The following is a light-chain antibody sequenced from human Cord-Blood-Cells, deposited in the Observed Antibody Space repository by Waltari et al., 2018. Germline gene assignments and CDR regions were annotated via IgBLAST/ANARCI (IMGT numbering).Light chain of an antibody. CDR3: QQYYSYPT. Sequence: AIRITQSPSPLSASTGDRVTITCRASQGISSYLAWYQQKPGKAPKLLIYAASTLQSGVPSRFSGSGSGTDFTLTISCLQSEDFATYYCQQYYSYPTFGQGTKVENK. J-gene: IGKJ1*01. CDR1: QGISSY. CDR2: AAS. V-gene: IGKV1-8*01.